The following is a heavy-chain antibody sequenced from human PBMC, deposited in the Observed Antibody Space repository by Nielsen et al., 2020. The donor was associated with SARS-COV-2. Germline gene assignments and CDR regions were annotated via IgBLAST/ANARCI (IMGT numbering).Heavy chain of an antibody. D-gene: IGHD2-2*02. Sequence: GESLKISCSASGFSLRRDWMSWVRQAPGKGLEWVADIKPDGLEKNYVDSVKGRFTISRDNGRNSVYLEVNSLRVEDTAVYYCARGGRIPYYYYGMDVWGQGTTVTVSS. CDR3: ARGGRIPYYYYGMDV. J-gene: IGHJ6*02. CDR1: GFSLRRDW. V-gene: IGHV3-7*03. CDR2: IKPDGLEK.